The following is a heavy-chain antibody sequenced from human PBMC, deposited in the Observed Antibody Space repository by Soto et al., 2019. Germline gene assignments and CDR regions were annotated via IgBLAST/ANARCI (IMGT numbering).Heavy chain of an antibody. V-gene: IGHV4-4*07. CDR3: VRDGTKTLRDWLNP. CDR1: GASISGFY. J-gene: IGHJ5*02. CDR2: IYATGTT. Sequence: SETLSLTCTVSGASISGFYWSWIRKSAGNGLEWIGRIYATGTTDYNPSLKSRVMMSVDTSKKQFSLKLRSVTAADTAVYYCVRDGTKTLRDWLNPWGQGTLVTAPQ. D-gene: IGHD1-1*01.